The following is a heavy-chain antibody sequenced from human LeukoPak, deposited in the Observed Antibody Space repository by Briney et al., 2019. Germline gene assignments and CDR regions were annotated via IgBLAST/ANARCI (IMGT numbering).Heavy chain of an antibody. CDR2: ISDRGGRT. J-gene: IGHJ3*02. V-gene: IGHV3-23*01. Sequence: PGESLRLSCAASGFTFSSYAMSWVRQAPGKGLEWVSVISDRGGRTYYADSVKGRFTLSRDNSKKTLYLQINSLRAEDTAVYYYAKIQGVRYDAFDIWGQGTMVTVSS. CDR3: AKIQGVRYDAFDI. CDR1: GFTFSSYA. D-gene: IGHD3-10*01.